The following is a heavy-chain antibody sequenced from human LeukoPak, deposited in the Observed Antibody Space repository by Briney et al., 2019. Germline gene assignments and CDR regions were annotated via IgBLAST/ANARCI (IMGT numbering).Heavy chain of an antibody. V-gene: IGHV4-59*01. Sequence: SDTLSLTCTVSGGALSSYYSSWIRQPTGKGLEWIGYMYYSGSTRYNPSLKSRVTISVDTSKNQFSLKLSSVTAADTAVYYCARDRGGDHYFDYWGQGSLVTVSS. CDR2: MYYSGST. CDR1: GGALSSYY. J-gene: IGHJ4*02. D-gene: IGHD2-21*02. CDR3: ARDRGGDHYFDY.